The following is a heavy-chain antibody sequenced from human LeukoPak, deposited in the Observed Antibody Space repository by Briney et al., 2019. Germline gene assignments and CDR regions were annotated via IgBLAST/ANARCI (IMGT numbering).Heavy chain of an antibody. CDR2: IYHSGTT. Sequence: KPSETLSLTCGVSGYSITSGYFWGWIRQPPGKGLEWIGGIYHSGTTYYNPSLKSRVTISVDTSKNQFSLKLSSVTAADTAVYYCARPPDSSDYGAAFDFWGQGTLVTVSS. V-gene: IGHV4-38-2*01. CDR1: GYSITSGYF. J-gene: IGHJ4*02. D-gene: IGHD4-17*01. CDR3: ARPPDSSDYGAAFDF.